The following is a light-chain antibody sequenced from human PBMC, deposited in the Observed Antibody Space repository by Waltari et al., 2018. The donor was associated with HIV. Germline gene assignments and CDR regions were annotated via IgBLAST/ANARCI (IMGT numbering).Light chain of an antibody. CDR1: NIATSS. J-gene: IGLJ3*02. Sequence: SYVLTQPPSVSVAPGQTARMICGGDNIATSSVHWSQQRPGQAPVLVIAGNSDRPSGSPERLSGSISGNTATLTISRVEVGDEAGYFCQVWDATGDHPGVFGGGTKLTVL. CDR3: QVWDATGDHPGV. CDR2: GNS. V-gene: IGLV3-21*02.